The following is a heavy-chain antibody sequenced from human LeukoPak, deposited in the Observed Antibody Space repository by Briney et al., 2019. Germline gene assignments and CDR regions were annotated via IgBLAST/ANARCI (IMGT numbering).Heavy chain of an antibody. CDR3: ARGVGFVKIDY. CDR1: GRSFSGYS. D-gene: IGHD3-10*01. V-gene: IGHV4-34*01. Sequence: SETLSLTCAVHGRSFSGYSWSWIRQPPGKGLEWIGEINHSGRTNYNPSLKSRVTISVDTSKNQFSLKLSSVTAADTAVYYCARGVGFVKIDYWGQGTLVTVSS. CDR2: INHSGRT. J-gene: IGHJ4*02.